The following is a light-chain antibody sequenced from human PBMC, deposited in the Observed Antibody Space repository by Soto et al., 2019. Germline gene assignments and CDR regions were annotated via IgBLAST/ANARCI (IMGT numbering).Light chain of an antibody. J-gene: IGKJ5*01. CDR3: HQYSDLHMT. CDR2: GAS. Sequence: PGERAILSCRASQTVNNHYFAWCQQKPGQAPRLLIYGASRRPTGIPDRFSCSASGTDFTLTISRLEPEDFAVYFCHQYSDLHMTFGQGTRLDIK. V-gene: IGKV3-20*01. CDR1: QTVNNHY.